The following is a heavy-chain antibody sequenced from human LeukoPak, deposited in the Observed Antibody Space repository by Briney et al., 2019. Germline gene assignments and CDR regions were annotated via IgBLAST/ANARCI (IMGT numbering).Heavy chain of an antibody. V-gene: IGHV4-4*02. CDR2: IYHSGST. D-gene: IGHD3-16*02. CDR1: GGSISSPNW. CDR3: ARYLMITFGGVIGNAFDI. J-gene: IGHJ3*02. Sequence: SETLSLTCAVSGGSISSPNWWSWVRQPPGKGLEWIGEIYHSGSTNYNSSLKSRVTISVDKSKNQFSLKLSSVTAADTAVYYCARYLMITFGGVIGNAFDIWGQGAMVSVSS.